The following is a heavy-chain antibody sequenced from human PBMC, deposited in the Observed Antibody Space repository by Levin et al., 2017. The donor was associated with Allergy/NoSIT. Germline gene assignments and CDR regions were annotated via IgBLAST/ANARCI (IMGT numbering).Heavy chain of an antibody. Sequence: GESLKISCAASGFTFSSYGMHWVRQAPGKGLEWVAVIWYDGSNKYYADSVKGRFTISRDNSKNTLYLQMNSLRAEDTAVYYCARKGDSSGYFYYYYGMDVWGQGTTVTVSS. CDR3: ARKGDSSGYFYYYYGMDV. CDR2: IWYDGSNK. D-gene: IGHD3-22*01. CDR1: GFTFSSYG. J-gene: IGHJ6*02. V-gene: IGHV3-33*01.